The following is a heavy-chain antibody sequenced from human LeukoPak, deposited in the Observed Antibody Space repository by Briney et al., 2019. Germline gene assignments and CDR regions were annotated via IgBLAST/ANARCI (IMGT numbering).Heavy chain of an antibody. D-gene: IGHD3/OR15-3a*01. CDR3: VKDLDEVDFGTDY. CDR2: ISGSGGST. CDR1: GFTFSSYA. V-gene: IGHV3-23*01. J-gene: IGHJ4*02. Sequence: PGGSLRLSYAASGFTFSSYAMSWVRQAPGQGLEWVSAISGSGGSTYYADSVKGRFTISRDNSKNTLYLQMNSLRAEDTAVYYCVKDLDEVDFGTDYWGQGTLVTVSS.